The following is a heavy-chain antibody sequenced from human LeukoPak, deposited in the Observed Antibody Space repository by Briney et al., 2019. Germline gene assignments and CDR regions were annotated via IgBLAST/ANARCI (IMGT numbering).Heavy chain of an antibody. Sequence: GGSLRLSCAASGFTVSSNYMSWVRQAPGKGLEWVSIIYSGGSTYYADSVKGRFTISRDNSKNTLYLQMNSLRAEDTAVYYCARHSSSWYFAFDIWGQGTMVTASS. CDR2: IYSGGST. CDR1: GFTVSSNY. J-gene: IGHJ3*02. D-gene: IGHD6-13*01. V-gene: IGHV3-66*04. CDR3: ARHSSSWYFAFDI.